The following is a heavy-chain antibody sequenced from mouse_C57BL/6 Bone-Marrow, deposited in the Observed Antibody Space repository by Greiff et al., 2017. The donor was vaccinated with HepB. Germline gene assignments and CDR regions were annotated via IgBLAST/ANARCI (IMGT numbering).Heavy chain of an antibody. J-gene: IGHJ4*01. CDR2: INPSTGGT. V-gene: IGHV1-42*01. Sequence: VQLKQSGPELVKPGASVKISCKASGYSFTGYYMNWVKQSPEKSLEWIGEINPSTGGTTYNQKFKAKATVTVDKSSSTAYMQLKSLTSEDSAVYYCARRALIYYYAMEYWGQGTSVTVSS. CDR3: ARRALIYYYAMEY. D-gene: IGHD2-4*01. CDR1: GYSFTGYY.